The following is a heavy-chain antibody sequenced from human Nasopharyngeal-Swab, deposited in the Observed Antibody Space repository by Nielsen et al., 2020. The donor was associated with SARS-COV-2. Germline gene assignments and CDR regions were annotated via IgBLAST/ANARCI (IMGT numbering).Heavy chain of an antibody. CDR2: IYYSGST. J-gene: IGHJ5*01. Sequence: WIRQPPGKGLEWIGSIYYSGSTYYNPSLKSRVTISVDTSKNQFSLKLSSVTAADTAVYYCARQENYDYVWGSYRLNWFDSWGQGTLVTVSS. D-gene: IGHD3-16*02. V-gene: IGHV4-39*01. CDR3: ARQENYDYVWGSYRLNWFDS.